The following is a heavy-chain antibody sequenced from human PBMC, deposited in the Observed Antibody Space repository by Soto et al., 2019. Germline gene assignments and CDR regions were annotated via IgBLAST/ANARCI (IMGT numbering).Heavy chain of an antibody. J-gene: IGHJ6*03. CDR2: VYFSGST. CDR1: GGSISSGCYY. CDR3: AIAYLDCSSTRCYGEGNYYYYYMDV. V-gene: IGHV4-31*03. D-gene: IGHD2-2*01. Sequence: QVQLQESGPGLVKPSQTLSLTCTVSGGSISSGCYYWSWLRQHPGKGLEWIGYVYFSGSTYYNPSLKSRVTITVDTSNNQFGLKLSSVTAADKAVYYCAIAYLDCSSTRCYGEGNYYYYYMDVWGKGTTATVSS.